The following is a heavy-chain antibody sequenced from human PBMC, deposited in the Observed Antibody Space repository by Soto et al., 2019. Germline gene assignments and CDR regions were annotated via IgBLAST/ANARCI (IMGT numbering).Heavy chain of an antibody. V-gene: IGHV3-43*01. J-gene: IGHJ6*02. CDR3: TKDDRVDTAMVTGYYYHFGMDV. Sequence: QPGGSLRLSCAASGFIFADYTMHWIRQAPGKCLEWVSLITWDGGRAYYADSVKGRFTISRDNSKNSLYLQMNSLRTEDTASYYCTKDDRVDTAMVTGYYYHFGMDVWGPGXTVTVYS. D-gene: IGHD5-18*01. CDR2: ITWDGGRA. CDR1: GFIFADYT.